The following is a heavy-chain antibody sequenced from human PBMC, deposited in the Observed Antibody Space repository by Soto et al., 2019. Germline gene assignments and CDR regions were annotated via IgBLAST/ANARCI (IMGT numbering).Heavy chain of an antibody. V-gene: IGHV4-61*01. Sequence: QAQLQESGPGLVKPSETLSLTCTVSGGSVSSGSYYWSWIRQPPGKGLEWIGYIYYSGSTNYNPSLKSRVTISVDTSKNQFSLKLSSVTAADTAVYFCARMTTVTLFDYWGQGTLVTVSS. CDR2: IYYSGST. J-gene: IGHJ4*02. CDR3: ARMTTVTLFDY. D-gene: IGHD4-17*01. CDR1: GGSVSSGSYY.